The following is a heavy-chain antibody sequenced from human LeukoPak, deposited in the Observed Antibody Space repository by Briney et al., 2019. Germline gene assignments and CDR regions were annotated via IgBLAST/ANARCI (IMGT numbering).Heavy chain of an antibody. CDR2: ISGSGGST. Sequence: PGGSLRLSCAASGFTFSSCAMSWVRQAPGKGLEWVSAISGSGGSTYYADSVKGRFTISRDNSKNTLYLQMNSLRAEDTAVYYCARDFYDGFALDYWGQGTLVTVSS. CDR1: GFTFSSCA. CDR3: ARDFYDGFALDY. V-gene: IGHV3-23*01. J-gene: IGHJ4*02. D-gene: IGHD2/OR15-2a*01.